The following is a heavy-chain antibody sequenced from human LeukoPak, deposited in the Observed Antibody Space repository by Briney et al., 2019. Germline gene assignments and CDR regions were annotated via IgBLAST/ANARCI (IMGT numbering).Heavy chain of an antibody. D-gene: IGHD6-19*01. Sequence: GGSLRLSCAASGFTFSRFSMNWVRQAPGKGLEWVSSISSSSDVYYADSLKGRFTISRDNAKNSLYLQMNSQRADDTAVYYCARGIAVAAPDYWGQGSLVTVSS. CDR1: GFTFSRFS. V-gene: IGHV3-21*01. CDR2: ISSSSDV. J-gene: IGHJ4*02. CDR3: ARGIAVAAPDY.